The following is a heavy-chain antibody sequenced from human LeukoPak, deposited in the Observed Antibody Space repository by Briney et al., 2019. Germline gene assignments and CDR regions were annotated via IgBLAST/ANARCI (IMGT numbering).Heavy chain of an antibody. Sequence: PSETLSLTCTVSGGSISSYYWSWIRQPPGKGLEWIGYIYYSGSTNYNPSLKSRVTISVDTSKNQFPLKLSSVTAADTAVYYCASTPYSSSWYFDYWGQGTLVTVSS. V-gene: IGHV4-59*08. CDR3: ASTPYSSSWYFDY. CDR1: GGSISSYY. D-gene: IGHD6-13*01. CDR2: IYYSGST. J-gene: IGHJ4*02.